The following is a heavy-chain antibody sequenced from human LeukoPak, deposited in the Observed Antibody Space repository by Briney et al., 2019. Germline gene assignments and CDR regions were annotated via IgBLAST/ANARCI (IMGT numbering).Heavy chain of an antibody. CDR1: GGSFSGYY. D-gene: IGHD4-23*01. Sequence: PSETLSLTCAVYGGSFSGYYWSWIRQPPGKGLEWIGEINHSGSTNYNPSLKSRVTISVDTSKNQFSLKLSSVTAADTAVYYCARGLRWLTPDYWGQGTLVTVSS. V-gene: IGHV4-34*01. CDR2: INHSGST. CDR3: ARGLRWLTPDY. J-gene: IGHJ4*02.